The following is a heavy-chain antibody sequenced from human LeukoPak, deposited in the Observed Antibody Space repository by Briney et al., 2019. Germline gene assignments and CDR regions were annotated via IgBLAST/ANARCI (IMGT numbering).Heavy chain of an antibody. V-gene: IGHV5-51*01. CDR3: ARLMRGCCSSTSCYKYYYYYMDV. CDR1: GYSFTSYW. CDR2: IYPGDSDT. Sequence: GESLKISCEGSGYSFTSYWIGWVRQMPGKGLEWMGIIYPGDSDTRCSPSFQGQVTISADKSISTAYLQWSSLKASDTAMYYCARLMRGCCSSTSCYKYYYYYMDVWGKGTTVTVSS. D-gene: IGHD2-2*02. J-gene: IGHJ6*03.